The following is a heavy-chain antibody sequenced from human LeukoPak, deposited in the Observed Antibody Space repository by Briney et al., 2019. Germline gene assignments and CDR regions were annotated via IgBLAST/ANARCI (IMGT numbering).Heavy chain of an antibody. CDR2: ISGGYSYI. CDR1: GFTFTNCY. CDR3: ARAFGGYDSQHFYYYMDV. J-gene: IGHJ6*03. Sequence: PGGSLRLSCSASGFTFTNCYLNWVRQAPGKGLEWVSSISGGYSYINYAASVKGRFTISRDSAQNSLFLQMDSLRAEDTAVYYCARAFGGYDSQHFYYYMDVWGKGTTVTVSS. D-gene: IGHD5-12*01. V-gene: IGHV3-21*06.